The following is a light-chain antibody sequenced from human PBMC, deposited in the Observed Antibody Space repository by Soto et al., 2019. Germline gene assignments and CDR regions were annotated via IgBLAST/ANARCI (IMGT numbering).Light chain of an antibody. V-gene: IGLV2-14*01. CDR1: SSDTNDYNY. CDR3: SSYTNKDTPSYV. J-gene: IGLJ1*01. Sequence: QSALTQPASVSGSPGQSITISCVGTSSDTNDYNYVSWYQQHPGKAPKVLIFEVYNRPSGVSNRFSGSKSGNTASLTISGLQAEDEADYYFSSYTNKDTPSYVFGTGTKVTVL. CDR2: EVY.